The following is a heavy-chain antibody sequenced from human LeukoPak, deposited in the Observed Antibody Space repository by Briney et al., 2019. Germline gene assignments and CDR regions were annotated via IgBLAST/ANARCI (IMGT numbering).Heavy chain of an antibody. D-gene: IGHD3-10*01. CDR3: ARANYYGSGSYYYYGMDV. CDR1: GFTFSSYA. V-gene: IGHV3-30*04. CDR2: ISYDGSNK. Sequence: GGSLRLSCAASGFTFSSYAMHWVRQAPGKGLEWVAVISYDGSNKYYADSVKGRFTISRDNSKNTLYLQMNSLRAEDTAVYYCARANYYGSGSYYYYGMDVWGKGTTVTVSS. J-gene: IGHJ6*04.